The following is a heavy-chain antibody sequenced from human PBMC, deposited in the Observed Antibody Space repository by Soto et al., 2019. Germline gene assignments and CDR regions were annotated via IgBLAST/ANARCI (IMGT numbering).Heavy chain of an antibody. CDR1: GFTFSDYA. V-gene: IGHV3-21*06. J-gene: IGHJ6*02. Sequence: PGGSLRLSCAASGFTFSDYAINWVRQAPGKGLEWVSSISSSTAGIYYADSVKGRFIISRDNSKNSLYLQMNSLRAEDTAVYYCARGYGSGSSPIAAPQQKYYYYGMDVWGQGTTVTVSS. CDR2: ISSSTAGI. CDR3: ARGYGSGSSPIAAPQQKYYYYGMDV. D-gene: IGHD3-10*01.